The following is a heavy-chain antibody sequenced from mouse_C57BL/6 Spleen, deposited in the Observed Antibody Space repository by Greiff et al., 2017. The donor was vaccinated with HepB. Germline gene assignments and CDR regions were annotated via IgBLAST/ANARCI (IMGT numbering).Heavy chain of an antibody. J-gene: IGHJ3*01. V-gene: IGHV14-1*01. Sequence: EVQLQQSGAELVRPGASVKLSCTASGFNIKDYYMHWVKQRPEQGLEWIGRIDPEDGDTEYAPKFQGKATMTADTSSNTAYLQLSSLTSEDTAVYYCNRDYGSSYPYWGQGTLVTVSA. D-gene: IGHD1-1*01. CDR2: IDPEDGDT. CDR1: GFNIKDYY. CDR3: NRDYGSSYPY.